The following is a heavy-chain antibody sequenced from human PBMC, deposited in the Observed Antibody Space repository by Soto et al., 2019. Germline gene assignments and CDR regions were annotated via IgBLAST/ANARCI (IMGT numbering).Heavy chain of an antibody. Sequence: GASVKVSCKASGSTFSSYAISWVRQAPGQGLGWMGGIIPIFGTANYAQKFQGRVTITADESTSTAYMELSSLRSEDTAVYYCARASCSGGGYHRELHAFSGQGTSDTVSS. CDR1: GSTFSSYA. CDR2: IIPIFGTA. D-gene: IGHD2-15*01. J-gene: IGHJ6*02. CDR3: ARASCSGGGYHRELHAF. V-gene: IGHV1-69*13.